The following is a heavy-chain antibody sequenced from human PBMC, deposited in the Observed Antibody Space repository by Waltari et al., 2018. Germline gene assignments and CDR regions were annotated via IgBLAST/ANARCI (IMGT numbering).Heavy chain of an antibody. CDR1: GYTFTGSY. Sequence: QVQLVQSGAEVKKPGASVKVSCKASGYTFTGSYMHWVRQSPGQGLEWMGRINPNSGGTNDAQKCQGRVTMTRDTSISTAYMELSRLRSDDTAVYYCARYYYDSSGYYCAFDIWGQGTMVTVSS. V-gene: IGHV1-2*06. CDR2: INPNSGGT. CDR3: ARYYYDSSGYYCAFDI. J-gene: IGHJ3*02. D-gene: IGHD3-22*01.